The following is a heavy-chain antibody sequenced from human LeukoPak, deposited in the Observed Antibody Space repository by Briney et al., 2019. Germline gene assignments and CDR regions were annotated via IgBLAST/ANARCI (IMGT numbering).Heavy chain of an antibody. CDR3: AREVVRTGTTVGAPSWFDP. V-gene: IGHV4-4*02. CDR2: IYHSGST. Sequence: PSETLSLTCAVSGGSISSSNWWSWVRQPPGKGLEWIGEIYHSGSTNYNPSLKSRVTISVDKSKNQFSLTLSSVTAADTAVYYCAREVVRTGTTVGAPSWFDPWGQGTLVTASS. CDR1: GGSISSSNW. D-gene: IGHD1-7*01. J-gene: IGHJ5*02.